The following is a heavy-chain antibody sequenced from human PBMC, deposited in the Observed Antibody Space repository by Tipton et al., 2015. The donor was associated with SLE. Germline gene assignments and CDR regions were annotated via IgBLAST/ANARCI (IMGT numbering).Heavy chain of an antibody. V-gene: IGHV4-61*09. CDR3: ARIGGYASGTFYTDF. Sequence: TLSLTCTVSGGPINSGAYYWTWIRQPAGKGLEGIGHIYKSGTTNYSPSLKGRFTTSIDTSKDQFSLKLTSVTAADTAVYYCARIGGYASGTFYTDFWGQGTLVTVSS. CDR1: GGPINSGAYY. CDR2: IYKSGTT. J-gene: IGHJ4*02. D-gene: IGHD2/OR15-2a*01.